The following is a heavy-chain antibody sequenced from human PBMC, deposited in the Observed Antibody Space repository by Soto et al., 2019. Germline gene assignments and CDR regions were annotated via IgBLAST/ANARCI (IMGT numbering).Heavy chain of an antibody. J-gene: IGHJ4*02. CDR1: GGSITSYC. CDR2: IYNSGNT. V-gene: IGHV4-59*12. D-gene: IGHD2-8*02. Sequence: SETLSLTCTVSGGSITSYCWSWIRQPPGKGLEWIGYIYNSGNTNYNPSLKSRVTISVDTSKNQFSLKLTSVTAADTAVYYCARDKITGLFDYWGQGTLVTVSS. CDR3: ARDKITGLFDY.